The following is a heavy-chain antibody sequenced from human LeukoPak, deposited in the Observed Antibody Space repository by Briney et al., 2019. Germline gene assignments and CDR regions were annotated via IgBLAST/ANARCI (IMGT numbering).Heavy chain of an antibody. CDR3: ARLSVAVTRRFDL. V-gene: IGHV3-48*03. D-gene: IGHD6-19*01. CDR1: GFTLSNYE. J-gene: IGHJ5*02. Sequence: PGGPLRLSCATFGFTLSNYEMNWVRLTPGKGLEWISYITKGGATVLYAESVKGRFTISRDNANNSLYLQMNSLRAEDTAFYFCARLSVAVTRRFDLWGQGTLVTVSS. CDR2: ITKGGATV.